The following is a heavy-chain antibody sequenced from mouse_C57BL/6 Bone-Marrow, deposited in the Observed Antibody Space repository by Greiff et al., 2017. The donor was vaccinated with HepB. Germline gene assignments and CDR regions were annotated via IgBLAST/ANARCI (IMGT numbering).Heavy chain of an antibody. D-gene: IGHD1-1*01. CDR1: GYTFTSYW. J-gene: IGHJ1*03. Sequence: QVQLQQPGAELVKPGASVKLSCKASGYTFTSYWMHWVKQRPGQGLEWIGMIHPNSGSTNYNEKFKSKATLTVDKSSSTAYMQLSSLTSEDSAVYYCAREGVISTAVVEHFDVWGTGTTVTVSS. CDR2: IHPNSGST. V-gene: IGHV1-64*01. CDR3: AREGVISTAVVEHFDV.